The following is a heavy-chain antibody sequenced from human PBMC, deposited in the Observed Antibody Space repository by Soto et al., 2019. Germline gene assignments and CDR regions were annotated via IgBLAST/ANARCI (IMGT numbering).Heavy chain of an antibody. D-gene: IGHD6-19*01. CDR3: AKTLVLAVAPNPFEY. Sequence: PGGSLRLSCAPSGFTFSSYGMHWVRQAPGKGLEWVAVISYDGSNKYYADSVKGRFTISRDNSKNTLYLQMNSLRAEDTAVYYFAKTLVLAVAPNPFEYWGQGTLVTFS. V-gene: IGHV3-30*18. CDR2: ISYDGSNK. CDR1: GFTFSSYG. J-gene: IGHJ4*02.